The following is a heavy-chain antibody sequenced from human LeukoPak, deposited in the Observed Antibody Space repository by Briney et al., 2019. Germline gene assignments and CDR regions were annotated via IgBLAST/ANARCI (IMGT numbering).Heavy chain of an antibody. Sequence: GGSLRLSCAASGFTFSDYYMSWIRQAPGKGLEWVSYISSSGSTIYYADSVKGRFTISRDNAKNSLNLQMNSLRAEDTAVYYCARVGMVRGVIKYYFDYWGQGTLVTVSS. CDR3: ARVGMVRGVIKYYFDY. D-gene: IGHD3-10*01. CDR1: GFTFSDYY. V-gene: IGHV3-11*01. CDR2: ISSSGSTI. J-gene: IGHJ4*02.